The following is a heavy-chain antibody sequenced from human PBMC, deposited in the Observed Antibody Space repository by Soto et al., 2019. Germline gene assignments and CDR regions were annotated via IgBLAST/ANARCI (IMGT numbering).Heavy chain of an antibody. Sequence: SETLSLTCTVSGGSITSSDYYWGWIRQPPGKGLEWIGNIYYIENTFYNESLKSRVTISVDTSKNQFSLILRSVTAADTAVYFCARLRVPNYYFDFWGKGALVTVS. CDR3: ARLRVPNYYFDF. CDR2: IYYIENT. D-gene: IGHD1-7*01. J-gene: IGHJ4*02. CDR1: GGSITSSDYY. V-gene: IGHV4-39*01.